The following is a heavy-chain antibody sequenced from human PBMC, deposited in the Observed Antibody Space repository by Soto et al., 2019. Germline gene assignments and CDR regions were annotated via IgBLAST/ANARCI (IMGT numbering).Heavy chain of an antibody. CDR3: ARELDGTSQIDN. D-gene: IGHD2-2*01. J-gene: IGHJ4*02. CDR1: GFTFSNYG. V-gene: IGHV3-21*01. Sequence: EVQLVESGGGLVQPGGSLRLSCAASGFTFSNYGMNWVRQAPGKGLEWVTSISSSSSNIYYGDSVKGRFTISRDNAKRSLYLQMNSLRAEDSAMYYCARELDGTSQIDNWGQGTLVTASS. CDR2: ISSSSSNI.